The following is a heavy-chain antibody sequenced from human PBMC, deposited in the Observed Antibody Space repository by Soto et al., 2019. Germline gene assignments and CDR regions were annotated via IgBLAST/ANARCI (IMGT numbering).Heavy chain of an antibody. Sequence: QVQLVQSGAEVKKPGSSVKVSCKASGGTFSSYAISWVRQAPGQGLEWMGGIIPIFGTANYAQKFQGRVTITADESTSTAYMELSSLRSQATAVYYGARPRFSPYYYYGMDVWGRGSTVTVSS. CDR3: ARPRFSPYYYYGMDV. CDR2: IIPIFGTA. CDR1: GGTFSSYA. V-gene: IGHV1-69*01. J-gene: IGHJ6*02.